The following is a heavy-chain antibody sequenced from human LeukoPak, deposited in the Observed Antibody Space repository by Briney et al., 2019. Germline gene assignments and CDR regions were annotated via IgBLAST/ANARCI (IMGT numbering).Heavy chain of an antibody. J-gene: IGHJ4*02. D-gene: IGHD6-19*01. Sequence: GGSLRLSCAASGFTFSSYSMNWVRQAPGKGLEWVSYISSSSTIYYADSVKGRFTISRDNAKNSLYLQMNSLRAEDTAVYYCAKTPVSSGWSYLDYWGQGTLVTVSS. CDR2: ISSSSTI. CDR3: AKTPVSSGWSYLDY. V-gene: IGHV3-48*01. CDR1: GFTFSSYS.